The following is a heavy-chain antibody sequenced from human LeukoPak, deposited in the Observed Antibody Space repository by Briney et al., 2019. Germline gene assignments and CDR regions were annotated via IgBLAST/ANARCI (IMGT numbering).Heavy chain of an antibody. CDR1: GFTFSSYG. D-gene: IGHD5-12*01. V-gene: IGHV3-30*02. CDR2: IRYDGSSN. Sequence: GGSLRLSCAASGFTFSSYGMHWVRQAPGKGLEWVAFIRYDGSSNYYADSVKGRFTVSRDNSMNTLFLQMNSLRAEGTAVYYCAKDRIDYGGYEKPDYWGQGTLVTVSS. J-gene: IGHJ4*02. CDR3: AKDRIDYGGYEKPDY.